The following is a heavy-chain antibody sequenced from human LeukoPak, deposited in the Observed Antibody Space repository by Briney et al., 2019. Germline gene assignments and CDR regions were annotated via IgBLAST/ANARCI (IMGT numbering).Heavy chain of an antibody. V-gene: IGHV3-30-3*01. J-gene: IGHJ4*02. D-gene: IGHD5-24*01. CDR2: ISYDGSNK. CDR3: AREGRDGYTEDY. CDR1: GFTFSSYA. Sequence: GGSLRLSCAASGFTFSSYAMHWVRKAPGKGLEWVAVISYDGSNKYYADSVKGRFTISRDNSKNTLYLQMNSLRAEDTAVYYCAREGRDGYTEDYWGQGTLVTVSS.